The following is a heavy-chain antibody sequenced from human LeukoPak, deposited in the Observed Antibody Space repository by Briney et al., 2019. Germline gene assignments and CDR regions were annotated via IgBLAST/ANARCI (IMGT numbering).Heavy chain of an antibody. CDR3: ARSEEADANFLEWTNQAFDI. CDR2: IYPGDSDT. Sequence: GESLKISCKGSGYSFTSYWIGWVRQMPGKGLEWMGIIYPGDSDTRYSPSFQGQVTISADKSISTAYLQWSSLKASDTAMYYCARSEEADANFLEWTNQAFDIWGQGTMVTVSS. V-gene: IGHV5-51*01. CDR1: GYSFTSYW. J-gene: IGHJ3*02. D-gene: IGHD3-3*01.